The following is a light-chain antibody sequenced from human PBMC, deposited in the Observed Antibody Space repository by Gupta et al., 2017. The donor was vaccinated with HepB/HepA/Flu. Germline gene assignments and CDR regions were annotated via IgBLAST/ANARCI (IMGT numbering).Light chain of an antibody. Sequence: EIVLTQSPATLSLSPGERATLSCRASQSVSTYLAWFQQKPGQAPRLLIYDASNRATGIPARFSGSGCGTDFTLTISSLEPEDYAVYYCQQHSNWPPWTFGQGTKVEIK. CDR3: QQHSNWPPWT. J-gene: IGKJ1*01. CDR2: DAS. V-gene: IGKV3-11*01. CDR1: QSVSTY.